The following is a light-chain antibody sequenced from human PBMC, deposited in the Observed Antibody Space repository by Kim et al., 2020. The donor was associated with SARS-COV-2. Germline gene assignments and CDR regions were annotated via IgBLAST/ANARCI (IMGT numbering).Light chain of an antibody. V-gene: IGLV2-14*03. CDR3: TSYTGSNFLDV. CDR2: DVS. Sequence: SINIACTGTGSDVGGYKFASWYQQLPGKAPTLIMYDVSSRPAGISHRFSGSKSGNTASLTISGLQAEDEADYYCTSYTGSNFLDVFGTGTKVTVL. CDR1: GSDVGGYKF. J-gene: IGLJ1*01.